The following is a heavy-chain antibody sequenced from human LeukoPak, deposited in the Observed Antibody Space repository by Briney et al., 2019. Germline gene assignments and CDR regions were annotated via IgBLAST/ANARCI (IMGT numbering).Heavy chain of an antibody. CDR3: LGYSYGYLFDY. V-gene: IGHV3-23*01. D-gene: IGHD5-18*01. Sequence: GGSLRLSCVASGFTFSSYAMSWVRQAPGKGLEWVSAISGSGGSTYYADSVKGRFTISRDNSKNTLYLQMNSLRAEDTAVYYCLGYSYGYLFDYWGQGTLVTVSS. J-gene: IGHJ4*02. CDR2: ISGSGGST. CDR1: GFTFSSYA.